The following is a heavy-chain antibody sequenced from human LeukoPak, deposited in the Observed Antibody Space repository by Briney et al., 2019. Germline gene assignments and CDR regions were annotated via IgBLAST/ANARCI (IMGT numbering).Heavy chain of an antibody. V-gene: IGHV3-66*02. CDR2: IYSGGST. CDR3: ARAKWGSGFDY. Sequence: PGGSLRLSCAASGFTVSSNYMSWVRQAPGKGLEWVSVIYSGGSTYYADSVKGRFTISRDNSKNTLYLQMNSLRAEDTAVYYCARAKWGSGFDYWGQGTLVTVSS. D-gene: IGHD1-26*01. J-gene: IGHJ4*02. CDR1: GFTVSSNY.